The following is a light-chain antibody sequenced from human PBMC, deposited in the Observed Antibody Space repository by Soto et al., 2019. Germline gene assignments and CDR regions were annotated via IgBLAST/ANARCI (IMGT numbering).Light chain of an antibody. CDR1: QSVRSNY. J-gene: IGKJ1*01. V-gene: IGKV3-20*01. Sequence: VLTQSPGTLSLSPGERATVACRASQSVRSNYLAWYQQKPGQAPRLLIYGASSRATGIPDRFSGSGSGTDFTLTISRLEPEDFAVYYCQQYGSSPITFGQGTKVDIK. CDR3: QQYGSSPIT. CDR2: GAS.